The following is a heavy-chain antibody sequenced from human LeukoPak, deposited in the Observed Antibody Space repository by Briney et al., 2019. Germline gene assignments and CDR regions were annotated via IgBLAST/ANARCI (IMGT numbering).Heavy chain of an antibody. CDR2: INPNSGGT. V-gene: IGHV1-2*02. CDR3: ARDSYYYDSSGRFDY. D-gene: IGHD3-22*01. Sequence: ASVKVSCKASGGTFSGYTITWVRQAPGQGLEWMGWINPNSGGTNYAQKFQGRVTMTRDTSISTAYMELSRLRSDDTAVYYCARDSYYYDSSGRFDYWGQGTLVTVSS. CDR1: GGTFSGYT. J-gene: IGHJ4*02.